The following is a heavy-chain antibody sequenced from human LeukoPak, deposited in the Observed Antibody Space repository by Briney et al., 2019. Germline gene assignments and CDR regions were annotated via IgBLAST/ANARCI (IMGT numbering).Heavy chain of an antibody. CDR3: TRVGSIAAAGTPDY. CDR2: ISSIGSHT. Sequence: GGSLRLSCAASGFTFSSFGMHWVCQAQGKGLEWVSYISSIGSHTNYSDPVKGRFTTSRDNAKNLLSRQVNSLRADDTAEYYCTRVGSIAAAGTPDYWGQGTLVTVSS. CDR1: GFTFSSFG. V-gene: IGHV3-21*05. J-gene: IGHJ4*02. D-gene: IGHD6-13*01.